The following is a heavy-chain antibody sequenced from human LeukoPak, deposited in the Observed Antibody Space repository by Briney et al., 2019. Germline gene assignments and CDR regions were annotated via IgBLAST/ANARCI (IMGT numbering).Heavy chain of an antibody. CDR2: IYYSGST. CDR3: ARKRIACSGGSCGTDAFDI. V-gene: IGHV4-38-2*02. J-gene: IGHJ3*02. CDR1: GYSISSSYY. D-gene: IGHD2-15*01. Sequence: SETLSLTCTVSGYSISSSYYWGWIRQPPGKGLEWIGSIYYSGSTYYNPSLKRRVTISVDTSKNQFSLKLSSVTAADTAVYYCARKRIACSGGSCGTDAFDIWGQGTMVTVSS.